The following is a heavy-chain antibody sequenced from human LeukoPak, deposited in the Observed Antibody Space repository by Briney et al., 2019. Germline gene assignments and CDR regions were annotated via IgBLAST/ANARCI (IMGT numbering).Heavy chain of an antibody. V-gene: IGHV4-4*07. CDR3: ARHRRVNNYYDSSGYYQGGFDI. Sequence: KASESLSLTCTVSGGSISNYYWSWIRQPAGEGLEWLGRIYSTGSTNYNPSLKSRVTISVDTSKNQFSLRLSSVTAADTAVYYCARHRRVNNYYDSSGYYQGGFDIWGQGTMVTVSS. J-gene: IGHJ3*02. CDR1: GGSISNYY. CDR2: IYSTGST. D-gene: IGHD3-22*01.